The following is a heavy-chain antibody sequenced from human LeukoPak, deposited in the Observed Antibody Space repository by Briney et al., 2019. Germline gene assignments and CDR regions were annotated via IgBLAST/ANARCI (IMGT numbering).Heavy chain of an antibody. CDR3: ARGGGFGYDFWSGQGSYYFDY. CDR2: IKEDGSEK. CDR1: GFTFSNYW. D-gene: IGHD3-3*01. Sequence: GGYLRLSCAASGFTFSNYWMSWVRQAPGKGLEWVANIKEDGSEKYYVDSVKGRFTISRDNAKNSLYLQMNSLRAEDTALYYCARGGGFGYDFWSGQGSYYFDYWGQGTLVIVSS. V-gene: IGHV3-7*01. J-gene: IGHJ4*02.